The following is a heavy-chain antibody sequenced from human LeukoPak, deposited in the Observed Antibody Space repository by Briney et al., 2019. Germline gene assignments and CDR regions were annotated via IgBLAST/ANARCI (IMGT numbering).Heavy chain of an antibody. CDR1: GFTFSSNY. V-gene: IGHV3-23*01. D-gene: IGHD6-13*01. CDR2: IGSSGGST. J-gene: IGHJ4*02. CDR3: GTGRDSSSWYAFDY. Sequence: GGSLRLSCAASGFTFSSNYMSWVRQAPGKGLEWVSVIGSSGGSTHYADSVKGRFTISRDNSKNTLYLQMNSLRAEDRAVYYCGTGRDSSSWYAFDYWGQGTLVTASS.